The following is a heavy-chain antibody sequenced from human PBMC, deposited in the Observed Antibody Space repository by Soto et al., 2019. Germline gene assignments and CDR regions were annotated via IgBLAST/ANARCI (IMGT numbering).Heavy chain of an antibody. V-gene: IGHV3-23*01. CDR2: ISGDGGST. Sequence: VQLLESGGGLVQPGGSLRLSCAAFGFTFSSYGMSWVRQAPGRGLEWVSTISGDGGSTYYAASVKGRFTISRDNPKNTLYLHINSVRAEDTAVYFCASHDFLSVYYASPLDSWGQGTPVTVSS. CDR3: ASHDFLSVYYASPLDS. CDR1: GFTFSSYG. D-gene: IGHD3-3*01. J-gene: IGHJ4*02.